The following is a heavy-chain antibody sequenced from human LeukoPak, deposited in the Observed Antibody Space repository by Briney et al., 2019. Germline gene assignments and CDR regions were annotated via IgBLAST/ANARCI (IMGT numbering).Heavy chain of an antibody. D-gene: IGHD6-19*01. CDR3: AVGRAVAGTNFDY. CDR2: INHSGST. J-gene: IGHJ4*02. V-gene: IGHV4-34*01. Sequence: PSETLSLTCAVYGGSFSGYYWSWIRQPPGKGLEWLGEINHSGSTNYNPSLKSRVTISVDTSKNQFSLKLSSVTAADTAVYYCAVGRAVAGTNFDYWGQGTLVTVSS. CDR1: GGSFSGYY.